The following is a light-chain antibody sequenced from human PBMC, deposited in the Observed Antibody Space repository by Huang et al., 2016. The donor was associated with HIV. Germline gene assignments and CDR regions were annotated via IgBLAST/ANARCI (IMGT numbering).Light chain of an antibody. J-gene: IGKJ1*01. Sequence: DIQMTQSPSSLSAFVGDRVTITCRASQSISNYLNWYQQKPGTVPKLLIYAASALQSGVPPRFRGSGSVTDFTLTITSLQPEDFATYHCQQSDSTPWTFGQGTKVEIK. CDR3: QQSDSTPWT. CDR1: QSISNY. CDR2: AAS. V-gene: IGKV1-39*01.